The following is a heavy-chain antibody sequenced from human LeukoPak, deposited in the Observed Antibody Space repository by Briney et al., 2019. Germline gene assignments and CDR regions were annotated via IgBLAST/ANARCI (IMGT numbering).Heavy chain of an antibody. D-gene: IGHD6-13*01. Sequence: GGSLRLSCAASGFTFSSYSMNWVRQAPGKGLEWVSSISSSSSYIYYADSVKGRFTISRDNAKNSLYLQMNSLRAEDTAVYYCARDQVAAAAGLGYWGQGTLVTVSS. CDR2: ISSSSSYI. J-gene: IGHJ4*02. V-gene: IGHV3-21*01. CDR1: GFTFSSYS. CDR3: ARDQVAAAAGLGY.